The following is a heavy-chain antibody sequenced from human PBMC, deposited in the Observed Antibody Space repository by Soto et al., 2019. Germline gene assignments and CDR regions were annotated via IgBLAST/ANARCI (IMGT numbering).Heavy chain of an antibody. V-gene: IGHV1-69*02. CDR2: IIPILGIA. Sequence: GASVKVSCKASGGTFSSYTISWVRQAPGQGLEWMGRIIPILGIANYAQKFQGRVTITADKSTSTAYMELSSLRSEDTAVYYCATRGSYSGYERVAYWGQGALVTVSS. CDR1: GGTFSSYT. J-gene: IGHJ4*02. CDR3: ATRGSYSGYERVAY. D-gene: IGHD5-12*01.